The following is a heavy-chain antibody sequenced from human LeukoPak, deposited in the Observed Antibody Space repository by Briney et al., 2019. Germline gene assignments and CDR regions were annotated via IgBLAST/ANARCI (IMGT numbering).Heavy chain of an antibody. J-gene: IGHJ6*02. D-gene: IGHD3-10*01. Sequence: PGRSLRLSCAASGITFSSYGMHWVRQAPGKGLEWVAVIWYDGSNKHYADSVKGRFTISRDNSKNTLYLQMNSLRAEDTAVYYCATAPYYYGSGSYPYYYYGMDVWGQGTTVTVSS. CDR2: IWYDGSNK. CDR3: ATAPYYYGSGSYPYYYYGMDV. V-gene: IGHV3-33*01. CDR1: GITFSSYG.